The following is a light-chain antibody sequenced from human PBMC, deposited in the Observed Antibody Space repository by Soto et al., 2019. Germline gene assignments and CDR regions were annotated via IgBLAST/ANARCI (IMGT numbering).Light chain of an antibody. Sequence: EIVLTQSPGTLSLSPGESATLSCRASQSVNNYLAWYQEKPGQAPRLLIYDASNRATGIPARFSGSGSGTDFTLTISSLEPEDCAIYYCQHRSNWPITFGQGTRLE. CDR2: DAS. J-gene: IGKJ5*01. CDR3: QHRSNWPIT. V-gene: IGKV3-11*01. CDR1: QSVNNY.